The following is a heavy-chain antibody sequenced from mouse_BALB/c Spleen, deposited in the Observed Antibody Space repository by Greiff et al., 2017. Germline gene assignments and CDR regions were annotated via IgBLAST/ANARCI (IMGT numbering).Heavy chain of an antibody. CDR1: GYAFSSSW. Sequence: VQLQQSGPELVKPGASVKLSCTASGYAFSSSWMNWVKQRPGQGLEWIGRIYPGDGDTNYNGKFKGKATLTADKSSSTAYMQLSSVTSVDSAVYFCARGRSFHHFDYWGQGTTLTVSS. V-gene: IGHV1-82*01. CDR2: IYPGDGDT. D-gene: IGHD1-2*01. CDR3: ARGRSFHHFDY. J-gene: IGHJ2*01.